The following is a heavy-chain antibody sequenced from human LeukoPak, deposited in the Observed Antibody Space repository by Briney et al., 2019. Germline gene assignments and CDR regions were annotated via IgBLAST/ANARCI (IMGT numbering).Heavy chain of an antibody. CDR3: AELGITMIGGV. CDR2: ITSGSSYR. V-gene: IGHV3-21*01. J-gene: IGHJ6*04. D-gene: IGHD3-10*02. CDR1: GFTFSSYN. Sequence: PGGSLRLSCAASGFTFSSYNMNWVRQAPGKGLEWVSSITSGSSYRFYADSVKGRFTISRDNSKNTLYLQMNSLRGEDTAVYYCAELGITMIGGVWGKGTTVTISS.